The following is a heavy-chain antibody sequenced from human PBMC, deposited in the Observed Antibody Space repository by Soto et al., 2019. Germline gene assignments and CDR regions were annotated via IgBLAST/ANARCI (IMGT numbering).Heavy chain of an antibody. J-gene: IGHJ5*02. CDR2: IIPIFGTA. CDR3: ARGRVTIFGVGNWFDP. V-gene: IGHV1-69*12. CDR1: GGTFSSYA. Sequence: QVQLVQSGAEVKKPGSSVKVSCKASGGTFSSYAISWVRQAPGQGLAWMGGIIPIFGTANYAQKFQGRVTITADESTSTAYMELSSLRSEDTAVYYCARGRVTIFGVGNWFDPWGQGTLVTVSS. D-gene: IGHD3-3*01.